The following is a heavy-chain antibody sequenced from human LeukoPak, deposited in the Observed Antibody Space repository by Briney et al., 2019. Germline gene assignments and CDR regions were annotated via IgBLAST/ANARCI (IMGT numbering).Heavy chain of an antibody. J-gene: IGHJ4*02. CDR3: ARDGEEAFDY. CDR1: GGSISSGSYY. CDR2: IYTSGST. Sequence: SETLSLTCTVSGGSISSGSYYWSWIRQPAGKGLEWIGRIYTSGSTNYNPSLKSRVTMSVDTSKNQFSLKLSSVTAADTAVYYCARDGEEAFDYWGQGTLVTVSS. V-gene: IGHV4-61*02.